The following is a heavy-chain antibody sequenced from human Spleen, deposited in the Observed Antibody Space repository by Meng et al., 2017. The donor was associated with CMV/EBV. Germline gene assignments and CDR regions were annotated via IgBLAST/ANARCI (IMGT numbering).Heavy chain of an antibody. CDR2: INTYSGGT. J-gene: IGHJ5*02. CDR3: ARDEGSTENWFDP. CDR1: GYTFTAHY. V-gene: IGHV1-2*04. Sequence: CKAYGYTFTAHYMHWVRQAPGQGLEWMGWINTYSGGTKYAQKFQGWVALTRDTSTSTVYMEVSRLKSDDTAVYYCARDEGSTENWFDPWGRGTLVTVSS.